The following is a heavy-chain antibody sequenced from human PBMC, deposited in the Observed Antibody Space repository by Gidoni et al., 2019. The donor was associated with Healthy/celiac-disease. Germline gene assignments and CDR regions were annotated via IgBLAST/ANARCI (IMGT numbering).Heavy chain of an antibody. D-gene: IGHD5-18*01. V-gene: IGHV3-33*01. CDR2: IWYDGSNK. CDR1: GCPFSSYG. CDR3: AREKGLGYPPFDY. Sequence: QVQLVDSGGGVVQPGRSLRLSCAASGCPFSSYGMHLVRQAPGKGLECVAVIWYDGSNKYYADSVKGRFTISRDNSKNTLYLQMNSLRAEDTAVYYCAREKGLGYPPFDYWGQGTLVTVSS. J-gene: IGHJ4*02.